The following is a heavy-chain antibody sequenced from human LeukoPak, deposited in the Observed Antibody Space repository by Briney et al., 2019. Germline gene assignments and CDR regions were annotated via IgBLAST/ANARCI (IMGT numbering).Heavy chain of an antibody. CDR3: AKDYYYDPVDAFDI. J-gene: IGHJ3*02. D-gene: IGHD3-22*01. V-gene: IGHV3-23*01. CDR2: ISGSGGST. CDR1: GFTFSSRW. Sequence: GGSLRLSCVASGFTFSSRWMHWVRQAPGKGLEWVSAISGSGGSTYYADSVKGRFTISRDNSKNTLYLQMNSLRAEDTAVYYCAKDYYYDPVDAFDIWGQGTMVTVSS.